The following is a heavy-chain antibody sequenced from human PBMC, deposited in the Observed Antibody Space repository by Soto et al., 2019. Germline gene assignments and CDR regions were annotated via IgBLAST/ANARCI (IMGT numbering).Heavy chain of an antibody. CDR1: GFTFDDYT. CDR3: AKDIYKPQGAVVDLYRGMDV. V-gene: IGHV3-43*01. D-gene: IGHD2-15*01. CDR2: ISWDGGST. J-gene: IGHJ6*02. Sequence: EVQLVESGGVVVQPGGSVRLSCAASGFTFDDYTMHWVRQAPGKGLEWVSLISWDGGSTSYADSVKGRFTISRDNSKNSLYLQMNSLRTEDTALYYCAKDIYKPQGAVVDLYRGMDVWGQGTTVTVSS.